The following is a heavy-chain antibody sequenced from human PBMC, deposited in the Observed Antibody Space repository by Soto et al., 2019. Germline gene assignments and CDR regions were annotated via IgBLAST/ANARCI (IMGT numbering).Heavy chain of an antibody. CDR3: ASWVIALGGTGYFRH. V-gene: IGHV3-23*01. D-gene: IGHD6-19*01. J-gene: IGHJ1*01. Sequence: PGGSLRLSCAASGFTFSSYAMSWVRQTPGKGLEWVSTISGSGGTTYYADSVKGRFTISRDNSKNTMFLQMDSLTAEDTAIYYCASWVIALGGTGYFRHWGQGTLVTVSS. CDR2: ISGSGGTT. CDR1: GFTFSSYA.